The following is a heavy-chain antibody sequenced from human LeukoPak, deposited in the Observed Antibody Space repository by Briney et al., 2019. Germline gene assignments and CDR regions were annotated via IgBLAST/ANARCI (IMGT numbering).Heavy chain of an antibody. J-gene: IGHJ4*02. D-gene: IGHD3-9*01. CDR2: ISSSGSTI. CDR1: GFTFSDYY. Sequence: GGSLRLSCAASGFTFSDYYMSWIRQAPGKGLEWVSYISSSGSTIYYADSVKGRFTISRDNAKNSLYLQMNSLRAEDTAVYYCARGATSVTGSIYYFDYWGQGTLVPVSS. CDR3: ARGATSVTGSIYYFDY. V-gene: IGHV3-11*01.